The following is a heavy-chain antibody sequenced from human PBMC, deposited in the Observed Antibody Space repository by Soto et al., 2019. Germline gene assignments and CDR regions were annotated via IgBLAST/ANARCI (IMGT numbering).Heavy chain of an antibody. V-gene: IGHV1-24*01. D-gene: IGHD6-13*01. Sequence: ASVKVSCKVSGYTLTELSMHWVRQAPGKGLEWMGGFDPEDGETIYAQKFQGRVTMTEDTSTGTAYMELSSLRSEDTAVYYCRIAAAGYYYYGMDVWGQGTTVTVSS. CDR1: GYTLTELS. J-gene: IGHJ6*02. CDR2: FDPEDGET. CDR3: RIAAAGYYYYGMDV.